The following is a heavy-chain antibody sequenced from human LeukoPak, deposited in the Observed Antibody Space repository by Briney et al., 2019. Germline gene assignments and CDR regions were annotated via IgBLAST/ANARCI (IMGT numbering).Heavy chain of an antibody. CDR1: GFTFSSYW. V-gene: IGHV3-74*01. J-gene: IGHJ4*01. Sequence: GGSLRLSCAASGFTFSSYWMHWVRQAPGKGLVWVSRINSDGSTTNYADSVKGRFTISRDNAKNTLFLQMNSLRAEDTAVYYCARGSSSGWPDYLDHWGRGTPVTVSS. CDR2: INSDGSTT. D-gene: IGHD6-19*01. CDR3: ARGSSSGWPDYLDH.